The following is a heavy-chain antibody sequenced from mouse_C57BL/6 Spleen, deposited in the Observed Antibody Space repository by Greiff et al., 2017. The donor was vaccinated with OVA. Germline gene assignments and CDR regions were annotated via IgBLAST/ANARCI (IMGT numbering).Heavy chain of an antibody. V-gene: IGHV2-2*01. CDR3: ASSYDYDEGYFDY. J-gene: IGHJ2*01. CDR1: GFSLTSYG. D-gene: IGHD2-4*01. CDR2: IWSGGST. Sequence: VKLMESGPGLVQPSQSLSITCTVSGFSLTSYGVHWVRQSPGKGLEWLGVIWSGGSTDYNAAFISRLSISKDNSKSQVFFKMNSLQADDTAIYYCASSYDYDEGYFDYWGQGTTLTVSS.